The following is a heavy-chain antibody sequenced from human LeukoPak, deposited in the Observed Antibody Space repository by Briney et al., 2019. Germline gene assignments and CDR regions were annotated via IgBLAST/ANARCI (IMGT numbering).Heavy chain of an antibody. J-gene: IGHJ3*02. CDR2: INHSGSN. Sequence: PSETLSLTCAVYGGSFSGYYWSWIRQPPGKGLGWIGEINHSGSNNYNPSLKSRVTISVDTSKNQFSLKLSSGTAADTAVYYCAIVVRQWLAHYAFDIWGQGTIVTVSS. V-gene: IGHV4-34*01. CDR1: GGSFSGYY. CDR3: AIVVRQWLAHYAFDI. D-gene: IGHD6-19*01.